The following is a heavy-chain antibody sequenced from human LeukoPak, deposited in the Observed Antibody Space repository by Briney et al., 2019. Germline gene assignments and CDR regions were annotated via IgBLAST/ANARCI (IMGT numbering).Heavy chain of an antibody. J-gene: IGHJ6*02. CDR3: AKDWSWEPLAYYGMDV. CDR2: IKQDGSEK. V-gene: IGHV3-7*01. D-gene: IGHD1-26*01. Sequence: GGSLGLSCAASGFTFSSYWMSWVRQAPGKGLEWVANIKQDGSEKYYVDSVKGRFTISRDTSKNTLYLQMNSLRAEDTAVYYCAKDWSWEPLAYYGMDVWGQGTTVTVSS. CDR1: GFTFSSYW.